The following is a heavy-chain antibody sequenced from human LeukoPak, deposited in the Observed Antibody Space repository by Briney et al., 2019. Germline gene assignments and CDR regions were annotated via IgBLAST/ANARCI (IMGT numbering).Heavy chain of an antibody. CDR2: INPAGTET. J-gene: IGHJ4*02. D-gene: IGHD2-15*01. Sequence: GGSLGLSCAASGFSFSAYWMTWVRQAPGTGLEWVANINPAGTETYYVDPVKGRFTISRDNAKNLLYLQMNSLRAEDTAVYYCARFGYVAAVDLWGQGTLVTVSS. CDR1: GFSFSAYW. CDR3: ARFGYVAAVDL. V-gene: IGHV3-7*01.